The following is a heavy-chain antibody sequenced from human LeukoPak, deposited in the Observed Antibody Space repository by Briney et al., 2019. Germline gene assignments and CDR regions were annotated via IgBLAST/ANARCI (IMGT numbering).Heavy chain of an antibody. Sequence: GGSLRLSCAASGFTFSNYWMTWVRQASGKGLEWVANINRDGSERYYVDSVKGRFTISRDDAKSSLYLQMNSLRAEDTAVYYCARRNAMDVWGQGTTVIVFS. J-gene: IGHJ6*02. V-gene: IGHV3-7*03. CDR3: ARRNAMDV. CDR1: GFTFSNYW. CDR2: INRDGSER.